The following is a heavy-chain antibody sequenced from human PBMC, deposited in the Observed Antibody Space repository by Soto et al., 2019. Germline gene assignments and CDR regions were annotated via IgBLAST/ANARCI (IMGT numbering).Heavy chain of an antibody. V-gene: IGHV1-24*01. D-gene: IGHD2-15*01. J-gene: IGHJ5*02. CDR1: GHKVTELS. Sequence: ASVKVSCKVSGHKVTELSIYGMLQAPGTGLECMGGFDPKDGLPVYAQNFEGRVTMTEDASTDTAYLEVENLRSEDTAVYFCATVVGLGRYYLDAWGQGSLVTVSS. CDR2: FDPKDGLP. CDR3: ATVVGLGRYYLDA.